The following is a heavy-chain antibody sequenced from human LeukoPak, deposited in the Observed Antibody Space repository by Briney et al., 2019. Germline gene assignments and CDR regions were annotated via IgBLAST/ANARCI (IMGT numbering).Heavy chain of an antibody. Sequence: ASVKVSCKASGYTFTSYGISWVRQAPGQGLEGMGWISAYNGNTNYAQKLQGRVTMTTDTSTSTAYMELRSLRSDDTAVYYCARGSAPHHSGSYTPCDYWGQGTLVTVSS. CDR2: ISAYNGNT. D-gene: IGHD3-10*01. CDR3: ARGSAPHHSGSYTPCDY. CDR1: GYTFTSYG. V-gene: IGHV1-18*01. J-gene: IGHJ4*02.